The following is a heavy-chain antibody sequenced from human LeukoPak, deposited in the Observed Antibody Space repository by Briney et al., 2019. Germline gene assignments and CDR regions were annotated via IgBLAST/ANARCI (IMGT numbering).Heavy chain of an antibody. J-gene: IGHJ4*02. CDR2: ISYDGSNQ. V-gene: IGHV3-30*18. CDR1: GFTFCSYL. CDR3: ANERGTAFDC. Sequence: GRALLLCCSAYGFTFCSYLVHRGRQAPAKGLEWVAVISYDGSNQYYADSVKGRFTISRDSSKTTLYLQMNSLRLDDTAVYFCANERGTAFDCWGQGTLVTVSS. D-gene: IGHD1-7*01.